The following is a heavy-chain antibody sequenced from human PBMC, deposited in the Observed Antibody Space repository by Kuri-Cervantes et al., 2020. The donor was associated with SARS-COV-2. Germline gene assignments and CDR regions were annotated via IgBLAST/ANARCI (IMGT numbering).Heavy chain of an antibody. J-gene: IGHJ4*02. CDR3: ARSQLLWFGERRYYFDY. D-gene: IGHD3-10*01. CDR1: GGSISSHY. V-gene: IGHV4-59*11. Sequence: GSLRLSCAFYGGSISSHYWSWIRQPPGKGLEWIGYIYYSGSTNYNPSLKSRVTISVDTSKNQFSLKLSSVTAADTAVYYCARSQLLWFGERRYYFDYWGQGTLVTVSS. CDR2: IYYSGST.